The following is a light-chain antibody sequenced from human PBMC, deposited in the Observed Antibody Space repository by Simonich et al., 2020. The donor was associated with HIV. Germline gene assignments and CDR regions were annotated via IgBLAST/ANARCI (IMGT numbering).Light chain of an antibody. J-gene: IGKJ1*01. CDR2: EVS. CDR3: MQGIHLPPWT. Sequence: DIVMTQTPLSLSVTPGQPASISCKSSQSLLHSDGKTYLYWYLQKPGQSPQLLIYEVSSRVAGLPDRFSGSGSGTDFTLKISRVEAEDVGVYYCMQGIHLPPWTFGQGTKVEIK. CDR1: QSLLHSDGKTY. V-gene: IGKV2-29*02.